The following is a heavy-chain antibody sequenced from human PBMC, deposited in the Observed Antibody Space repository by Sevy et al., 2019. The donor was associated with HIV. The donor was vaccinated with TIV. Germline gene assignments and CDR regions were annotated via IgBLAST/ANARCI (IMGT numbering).Heavy chain of an antibody. Sequence: GGSLRLSCAASGFTFSSYAMHWVRQAPGKGLEWVAGISYDGSNKYYADSVKGRFTISRDNSKNTLYLQMNSLRAEDTAVYYCLVVVPAAIQDWFDPWGQGTLVTVSS. CDR1: GFTFSSYA. J-gene: IGHJ5*02. V-gene: IGHV3-30-3*01. D-gene: IGHD2-2*01. CDR3: LVVVPAAIQDWFDP. CDR2: ISYDGSNK.